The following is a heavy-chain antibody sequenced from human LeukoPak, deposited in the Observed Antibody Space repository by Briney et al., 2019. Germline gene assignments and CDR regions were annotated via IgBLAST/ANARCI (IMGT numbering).Heavy chain of an antibody. Sequence: SETLSLTCTVYGGSFSGYYWSWIRQPPGKGLEWIGEINHSGSTNYNPSLKSRVTISVDTSKNQFSLKLSSVTAADTAVYYCATGDYYYMDVWGKGTTVTVSS. D-gene: IGHD3-10*01. CDR1: GGSFSGYY. CDR3: ATGDYYYMDV. J-gene: IGHJ6*03. V-gene: IGHV4-34*01. CDR2: INHSGST.